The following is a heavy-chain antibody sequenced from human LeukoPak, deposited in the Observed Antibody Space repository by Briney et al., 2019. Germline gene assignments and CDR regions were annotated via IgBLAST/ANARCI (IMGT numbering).Heavy chain of an antibody. CDR3: VREYCGGDCYTDF. CDR2: LNSDGSIT. V-gene: IGHV3-74*01. Sequence: GGSLRLSCAASGFTFSSYAMSWVRQAPGKGLVWVSRLNSDGSITTYADSVKGRFTISRDNAKNTLYLQMNSLRAEDTALYYCVREYCGGDCYTDFWGQGTLVTVSS. CDR1: GFTFSSYA. J-gene: IGHJ4*02. D-gene: IGHD2-21*02.